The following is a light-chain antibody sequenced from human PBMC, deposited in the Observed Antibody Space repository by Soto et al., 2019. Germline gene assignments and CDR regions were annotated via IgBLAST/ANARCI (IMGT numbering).Light chain of an antibody. V-gene: IGLV2-14*03. CDR3: SSYTTSNTRQIV. J-gene: IGLJ1*01. Sequence: QSALTQPASGSGSPGQSITISCTGTSSDVGGYNYVSWYQHHPGKAPKLIIYDVTNRPSGVSNPFSGSKSGNTASLTISGLQPEDEADYYCSSYTTSNTRQIVFGTGTKATVL. CDR1: SSDVGGYNY. CDR2: DVT.